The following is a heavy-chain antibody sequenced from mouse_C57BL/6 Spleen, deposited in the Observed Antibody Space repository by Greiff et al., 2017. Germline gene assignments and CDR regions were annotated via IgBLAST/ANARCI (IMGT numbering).Heavy chain of an antibody. D-gene: IGHD2-5*01. V-gene: IGHV1-50*01. Sequence: VQLQQPGAELVKPGASVKLSCKASGYTFTSYWMQWVKQRPGQGLEWIGEIDPSDSYTNYNQKFKGKATLTVDTSSSTAYMQLSSLTSEDSAVYYCASGSNYVESAMDYWGQGTSVTVSS. J-gene: IGHJ4*01. CDR2: IDPSDSYT. CDR1: GYTFTSYW. CDR3: ASGSNYVESAMDY.